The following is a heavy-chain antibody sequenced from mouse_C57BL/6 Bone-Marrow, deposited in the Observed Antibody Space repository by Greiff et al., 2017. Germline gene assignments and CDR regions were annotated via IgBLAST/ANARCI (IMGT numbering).Heavy chain of an antibody. V-gene: IGHV5-16*01. CDR2: INYDGSST. J-gene: IGHJ1*03. CDR3: VCVFYYYGSRGYFDV. D-gene: IGHD1-1*01. Sequence: EVQLVESEGGLVQPGSSMKLSCTASGFTFSDYYMAWVRQVPEKGLEWVANINYDGSSTYYLDSLKSRFIISRDNAKNILYLQMSSLKSEDTATYYCVCVFYYYGSRGYFDVWGTGTTVTVSS. CDR1: GFTFSDYY.